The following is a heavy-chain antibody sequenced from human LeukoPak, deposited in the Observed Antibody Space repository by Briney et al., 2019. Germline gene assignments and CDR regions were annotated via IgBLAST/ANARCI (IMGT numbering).Heavy chain of an antibody. Sequence: SETLSLTCVVSGASVSSSHWNWVRQLPGKGLEWIGCLSYTGKTDYNPSLTSRVTISLDTSKNQVSLKLRSVTAADTAVYYCSEGYFEPFDHWGQGTLVTVSS. CDR3: SEGYFEPFDH. V-gene: IGHV4-59*02. D-gene: IGHD2/OR15-2a*01. CDR2: LSYTGKT. CDR1: GASVSSSH. J-gene: IGHJ4*02.